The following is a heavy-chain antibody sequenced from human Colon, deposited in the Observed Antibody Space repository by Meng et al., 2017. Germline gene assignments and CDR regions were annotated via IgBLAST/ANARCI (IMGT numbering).Heavy chain of an antibody. CDR2: IHSSGNT. Sequence: QVQLQESGPGVGSPSQTLSLTCPISGGSINSADYYWNWIRQSPGKGLEWLGYIHSSGNTYYTPSLKSRLTMSLDTSKNRFFLRLTSVTAADTAVYYCARNPVIPDARTFDFWGQGALVTVSS. CDR1: GGSINSADYY. CDR3: ARNPVIPDARTFDF. D-gene: IGHD2-2*01. J-gene: IGHJ4*02. V-gene: IGHV4-30-4*01.